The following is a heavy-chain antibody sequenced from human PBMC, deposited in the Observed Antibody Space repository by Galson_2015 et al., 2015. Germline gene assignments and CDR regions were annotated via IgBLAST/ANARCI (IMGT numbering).Heavy chain of an antibody. J-gene: IGHJ6*02. V-gene: IGHV3-23*01. CDR3: AKDLGYCSSTSCYPYGMDA. D-gene: IGHD2-2*01. Sequence: SLRLSCAASGFTFSSYAMSWVRQAPGKGLEWVSAISGSGGSTYYADSVKGRFTISRDNSKNTLYLQMNSLRAEDTAVYYCAKDLGYCSSTSCYPYGMDAWGQGTTVTVSS. CDR2: ISGSGGST. CDR1: GFTFSSYA.